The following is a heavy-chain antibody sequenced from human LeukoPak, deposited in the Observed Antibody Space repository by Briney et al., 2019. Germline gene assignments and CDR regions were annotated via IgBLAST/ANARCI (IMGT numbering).Heavy chain of an antibody. V-gene: IGHV4-4*09. CDR1: GGSISSYC. Sequence: SETLSLTCTVSGGSISSYCWSWIRQPPGKGPEWIGYIYTSGSTNYNPSLKSRVTISVDTSKNQFSLKLSSVTAADTAVYYCARRPNKAWFDPWGQGTLVTVSS. CDR2: IYTSGST. D-gene: IGHD1/OR15-1a*01. J-gene: IGHJ5*02. CDR3: ARRPNKAWFDP.